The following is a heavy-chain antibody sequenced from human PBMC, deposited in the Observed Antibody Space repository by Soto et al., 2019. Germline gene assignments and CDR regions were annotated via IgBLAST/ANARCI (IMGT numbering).Heavy chain of an antibody. Sequence: GGSLRLSCAASGFNFSLFGMHWVRQVPGKGLEWVAVKSFDGSNTHYADSVNGRFLISRDNFKEILYLQMNSLRPEDTAVYFCAKDYFYVSGAYYGPFDHLGQGTPITVSS. V-gene: IGHV3-30*18. CDR2: KSFDGSNT. J-gene: IGHJ4*01. CDR1: GFNFSLFG. D-gene: IGHD3-22*01. CDR3: AKDYFYVSGAYYGPFDH.